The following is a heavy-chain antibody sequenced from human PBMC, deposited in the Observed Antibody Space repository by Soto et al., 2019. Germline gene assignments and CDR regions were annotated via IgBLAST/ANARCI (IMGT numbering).Heavy chain of an antibody. V-gene: IGHV3-30-3*01. J-gene: IGHJ6*02. D-gene: IGHD2-15*01. CDR3: ARDPDKGYCSGGSCPYYYYGMDV. CDR2: ISYDGSNK. CDR1: GFTFSSYA. Sequence: GGSLRLSCAASGFTFSSYAMHWVRQAPGKGLEWVAVISYDGSNKYYADSVKGRFTISRDNSKNTLYLQMNSLRAEDAAVYYCARDPDKGYCSGGSCPYYYYGMDVWGQGTTVTVSS.